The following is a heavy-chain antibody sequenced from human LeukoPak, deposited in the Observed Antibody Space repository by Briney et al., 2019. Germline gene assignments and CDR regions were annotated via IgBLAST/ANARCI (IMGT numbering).Heavy chain of an antibody. CDR2: TYSGGST. V-gene: IGHV3-53*04. CDR1: GFTVSSNY. D-gene: IGHD3-10*01. J-gene: IGHJ4*02. CDR3: ARSPGVLWFGESPFDY. Sequence: GGSLRLSCAASGFTVSSNYMSWVRQAPGKGLEWVSVTYSGGSTYYADSVKGRFTISRHNSKNTLYLQMNSLRAEDTAVYYCARSPGVLWFGESPFDYWGQGTLVTVSS.